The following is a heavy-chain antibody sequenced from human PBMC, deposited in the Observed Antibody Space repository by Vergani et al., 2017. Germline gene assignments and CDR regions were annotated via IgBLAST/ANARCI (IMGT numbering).Heavy chain of an antibody. Sequence: EVQLVESGGGLVKPGGSLRLSCAASGFTFSSYSMNWVRQAPGKGLELVSSISSSSSYIYYADSVKCRFTISRDNAKNSLYLQMNSLRTEDTAVYYCARVKVGATSFDYWGQGTLVTVYS. V-gene: IGHV3-21*01. D-gene: IGHD1-26*01. J-gene: IGHJ4*02. CDR1: GFTFSSYS. CDR2: ISSSSSYI. CDR3: ARVKVGATSFDY.